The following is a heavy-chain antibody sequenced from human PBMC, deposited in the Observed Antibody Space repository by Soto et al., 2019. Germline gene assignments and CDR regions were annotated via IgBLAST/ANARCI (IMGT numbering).Heavy chain of an antibody. CDR2: IYYSGST. CDR3: ARGRNDYGDYAFDY. J-gene: IGHJ4*02. Sequence: QVQLQESGPRLVKPSQTLSLTCTVSGGSISSGGYYWSWIRQHPGKGLEWIGYIYYSGSTYYNPSLKSRVTISVDTSKNQFSLKLSSVTAADTAVYYCARGRNDYGDYAFDYWGQGTLVTVSS. V-gene: IGHV4-31*03. CDR1: GGSISSGGYY. D-gene: IGHD4-17*01.